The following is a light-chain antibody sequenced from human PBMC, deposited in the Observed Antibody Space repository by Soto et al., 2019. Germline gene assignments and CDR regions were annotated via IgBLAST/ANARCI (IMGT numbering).Light chain of an antibody. CDR1: QSVGNTW. CDR2: GAS. CDR3: SHYGTSVPYT. V-gene: IGKV3-20*01. Sequence: EVELTQSPSTLYVSPGETATLSCRASQSVGNTWLAWCQQKVGQAPRLLLYGASSRATGIPDRFSGSGSGTDFTLTITRLEPEDFAVYYCSHYGTSVPYTFGQGTKVDIK. J-gene: IGKJ2*01.